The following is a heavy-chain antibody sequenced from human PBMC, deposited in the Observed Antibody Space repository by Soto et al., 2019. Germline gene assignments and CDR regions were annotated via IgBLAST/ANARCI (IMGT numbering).Heavy chain of an antibody. CDR3: ATRTYYYDSTPGPAFDI. Sequence: GASVKVSCKVSGYTLTELSMHWVRQAPGKGLEWMGGFDPEDGETIYAQKFQGRVTMTEDTSTDTAYMELSGLRSEDTAVYYCATRTYYYDSTPGPAFDIWGQGTMVTVSS. CDR1: GYTLTELS. D-gene: IGHD3-22*01. V-gene: IGHV1-24*01. J-gene: IGHJ3*02. CDR2: FDPEDGET.